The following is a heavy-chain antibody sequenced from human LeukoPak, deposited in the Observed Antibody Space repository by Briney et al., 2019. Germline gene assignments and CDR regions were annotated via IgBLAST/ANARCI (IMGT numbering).Heavy chain of an antibody. V-gene: IGHV3-30*02. D-gene: IGHD3-22*01. Sequence: GGSLRLSCAASGFTFSSYGMHWVRQAPGKGLEWVAFIRYDGSNKYYADSVKGRFTISRDNSKNTLYLQMNSLRAEDTAVYYCTTITMMLIHPDYWGQGTLVTVSS. CDR3: TTITMMLIHPDY. CDR2: IRYDGSNK. CDR1: GFTFSSYG. J-gene: IGHJ4*02.